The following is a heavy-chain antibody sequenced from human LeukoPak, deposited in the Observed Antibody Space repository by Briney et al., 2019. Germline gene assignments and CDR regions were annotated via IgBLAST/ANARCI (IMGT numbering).Heavy chain of an antibody. CDR2: MWHVGGNT. CDR1: GFTFSSSG. V-gene: IGHV3-30*02. D-gene: IGHD2-8*02. Sequence: PGGSLRLSCAASGFTFSSSGMHWVRQAPGKGLEWVAFMWHVGGNTYHADSVKGRFTISRDNSKNSLYLQMNSLRLEDTAVYYCASYLYWWSDLGYWGQGTLVTVSS. CDR3: ASYLYWWSDLGY. J-gene: IGHJ4*02.